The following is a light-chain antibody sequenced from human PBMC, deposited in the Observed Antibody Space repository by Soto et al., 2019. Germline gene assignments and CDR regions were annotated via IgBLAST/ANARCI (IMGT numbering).Light chain of an antibody. CDR2: EGT. Sequence: QSALTQPASVSGSPGQSITISCTGTSSDVGSYNLVSWYQQLPGKAPKLMIYEGTKRPSGISNRFSGSKSGNTASLTISGLQAEDEADYYCCSYAGSSTSVLFGGGTKVTVL. V-gene: IGLV2-23*01. J-gene: IGLJ2*01. CDR1: SSDVGSYNL. CDR3: CSYAGSSTSVL.